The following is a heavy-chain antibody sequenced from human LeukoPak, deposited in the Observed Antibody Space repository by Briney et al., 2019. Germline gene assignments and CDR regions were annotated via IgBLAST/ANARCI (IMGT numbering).Heavy chain of an antibody. D-gene: IGHD3-10*01. CDR3: ARALGSGSFFLYGY. V-gene: IGHV3-23*01. CDR1: GFTFGNYA. J-gene: IGHJ4*02. Sequence: GGSLRLSCAASGFTFGNYAMSWVRQAPGKGLEWVSTMSGSGGSTFYADSVKGRFTISRDNSKNTLYLQMNSLRADDTAVYYCARALGSGSFFLYGYWGQGTLVTVSS. CDR2: MSGSGGST.